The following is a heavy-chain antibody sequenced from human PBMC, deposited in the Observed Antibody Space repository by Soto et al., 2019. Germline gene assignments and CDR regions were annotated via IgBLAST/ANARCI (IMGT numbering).Heavy chain of an antibody. CDR2: IIPILGIA. V-gene: IGHV1-69*08. Sequence: QVQLVQSGAEVKKPGSSVKVSCKASGGTFSSYTISCVRQAPGQGLEWMGRIIPILGIANYAQKFQGRVTITADKSTSTAYMELSSLRSEDTAVYYCARDPRGYCSGGSCEPWGQGTLVTVSS. CDR1: GGTFSSYT. J-gene: IGHJ5*02. CDR3: ARDPRGYCSGGSCEP. D-gene: IGHD2-15*01.